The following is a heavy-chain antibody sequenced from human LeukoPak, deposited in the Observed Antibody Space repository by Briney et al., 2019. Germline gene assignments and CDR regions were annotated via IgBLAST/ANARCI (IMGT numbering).Heavy chain of an antibody. V-gene: IGHV3-30*18. J-gene: IGHJ4*02. D-gene: IGHD3-22*01. CDR2: ISYDGSNK. CDR3: AKLGPYYYDSSGYYYDRTFDY. Sequence: GGSLRLSCAASGLTFSGYGMHWVRQAPGKGLEWVAVISYDGSNKYYADSVKGRFTISRDNSKNTLYLQMNSLRAEDTAVYYCAKLGPYYYDSSGYYYDRTFDYWGQGTLVTVSS. CDR1: GLTFSGYG.